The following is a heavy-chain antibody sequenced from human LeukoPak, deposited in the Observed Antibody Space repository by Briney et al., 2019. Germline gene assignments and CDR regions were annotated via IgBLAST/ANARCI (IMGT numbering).Heavy chain of an antibody. CDR3: TTVGVYYYDH. CDR1: GLTFSSAW. CDR2: IRSKAYGRTT. Sequence: PGGSLRLSCAASGLTFSSAWMTWVRLAPGRGLEWVGRIRSKAYGRTTDYAEPVKGRFIISRDDSENTVYLQMNSLKTEDTGDYYCTTVGVYYYDHWGQGTRVTVSS. V-gene: IGHV3-15*01. J-gene: IGHJ5*02. D-gene: IGHD3-10*01.